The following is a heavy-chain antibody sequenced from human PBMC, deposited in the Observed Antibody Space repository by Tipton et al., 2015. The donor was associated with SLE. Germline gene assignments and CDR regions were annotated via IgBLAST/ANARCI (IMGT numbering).Heavy chain of an antibody. D-gene: IGHD2-8*01. CDR1: GDSIRGGSYY. V-gene: IGHV4-61*02. CDR3: VRLRSKVLIDY. J-gene: IGHJ4*02. CDR2: IYASGST. Sequence: TLSLTCTVSGDSIRGGSYYWSWIRQPAGKGLEWVGRIYASGSTDYNPSLKSRVTLSVDTSKNQFSLKLTSVTAADTAVYYCVRLRSKVLIDYWGQGTLVTVSS.